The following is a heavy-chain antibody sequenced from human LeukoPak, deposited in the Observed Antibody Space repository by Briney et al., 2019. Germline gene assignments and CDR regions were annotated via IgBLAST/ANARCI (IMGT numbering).Heavy chain of an antibody. CDR2: ISYDGSNQ. V-gene: IGHV3-30-3*01. J-gene: IGHJ3*02. CDR1: GFAFSVYD. D-gene: IGHD4-17*01. CDR3: AREVTVTTETAFDI. Sequence: GASLRLSCAASGFAFSVYDIHWVRQAPGKGLEWVALISYDGSNQYYGDSVKGRFTISRDNSKNTLNLQMNSLRAEDTAVYYCAREVTVTTETAFDIWGQGTMVTVSS.